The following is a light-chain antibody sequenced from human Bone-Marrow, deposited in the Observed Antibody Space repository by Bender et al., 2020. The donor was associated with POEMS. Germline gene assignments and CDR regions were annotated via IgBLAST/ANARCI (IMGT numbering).Light chain of an antibody. CDR1: LLPTKY. CDR3: ESADSGDLMV. J-gene: IGLJ2*01. CDR2: RDT. V-gene: IGLV3-25*03. Sequence: SYQLTQPPSVSVSPGQTARITCFGSLLPTKYSYWYQQKSGQAPLLLTYRDTERPSGIPERFSGSDSGTTVTLTITGVQAEDEADYYCESADSGDLMVFGGGTKLTVL.